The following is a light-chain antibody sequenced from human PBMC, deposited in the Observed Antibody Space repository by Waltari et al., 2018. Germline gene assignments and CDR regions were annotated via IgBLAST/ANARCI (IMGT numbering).Light chain of an antibody. J-gene: IGKJ1*01. CDR3: LQDYNYPWT. CDR2: AAS. V-gene: IGKV1-6*01. Sequence: AIQMTQSPSSLSASVGDRVTITCRASQGIRNDLGWYQQKPGEAPKRLVCAASSLQSGVPSRFSGSGSGTDFTLTISSLQPEDFATYYCLQDYNYPWTFGQGTKVEIK. CDR1: QGIRND.